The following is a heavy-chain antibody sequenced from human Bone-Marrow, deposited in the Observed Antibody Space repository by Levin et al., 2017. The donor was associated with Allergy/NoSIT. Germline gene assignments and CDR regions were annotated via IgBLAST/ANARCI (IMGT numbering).Heavy chain of an antibody. CDR2: FYPGDSDN. CDR3: ARAPIMGSNSGWFDP. Sequence: LGESLKISCKGSGYIFSNYWIGWVRQMPGKGLDWMGVFYPGDSDNRYSPSFQGQFTISVAKSINTAYLKWSSLKASDIATYYCARAPIMGSNSGWFDPWGQGTPVTVSS. J-gene: IGHJ5*02. CDR1: GYIFSNYW. V-gene: IGHV5-51*01. D-gene: IGHD2/OR15-2a*01.